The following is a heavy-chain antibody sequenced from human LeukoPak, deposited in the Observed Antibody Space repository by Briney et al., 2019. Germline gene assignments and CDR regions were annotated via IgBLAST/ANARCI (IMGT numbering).Heavy chain of an antibody. V-gene: IGHV4-30-2*01. CDR1: GGSISSGGYY. CDR3: ARAGYHDGYFDY. J-gene: IGHJ4*02. CDR2: IYHSGST. Sequence: SETLSLTCTVSGGSISSGGYYWSWIRQPPGKGLEWIGYIYHSGSTYYNPSLKSRVTISVDRSKNQFSLKLSSVTAADTAVYYCARAGYHDGYFDYWGQGTLVTVSS. D-gene: IGHD6-13*01.